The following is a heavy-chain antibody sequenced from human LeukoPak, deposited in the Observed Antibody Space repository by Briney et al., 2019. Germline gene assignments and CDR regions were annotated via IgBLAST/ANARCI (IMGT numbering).Heavy chain of an antibody. J-gene: IGHJ4*02. V-gene: IGHV4-39*01. Sequence: KPSETLSLTCTVSGGSISSSSYYWGWIRQPPGKGLEWIGSIYYSGSTYYNPSLKSRVTISVDTSKNQFSLKLSSVTAADMAVYYCATQPRQLWSRDWGQGTLVTVSS. D-gene: IGHD5-18*01. CDR1: GGSISSSSYY. CDR2: IYYSGST. CDR3: ATQPRQLWSRD.